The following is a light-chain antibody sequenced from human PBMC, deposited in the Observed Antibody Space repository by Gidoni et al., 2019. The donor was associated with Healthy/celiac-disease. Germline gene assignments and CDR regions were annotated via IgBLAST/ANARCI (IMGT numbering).Light chain of an antibody. Sequence: EIEMTQSPATLSVSPGERATLSCRASQSVSSNLAWYQQKPGQAPRLLIYGASTRATGSPARFSGSGSGTEFTLTISSLQSEDFAVYYCQQYNNWPPYTFGQGTKLEIK. CDR1: QSVSSN. V-gene: IGKV3-15*01. CDR2: GAS. J-gene: IGKJ2*01. CDR3: QQYNNWPPYT.